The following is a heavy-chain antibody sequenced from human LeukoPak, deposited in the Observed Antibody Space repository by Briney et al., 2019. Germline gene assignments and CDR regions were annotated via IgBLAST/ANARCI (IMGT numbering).Heavy chain of an antibody. CDR1: GGSISSYY. Sequence: SETLSLTCTVSGGSISSYYWSWIRQPPGKGLEWIGYIYYSGSTNYNPSLKSRVTISVDTSRNQFSLKLSSVTAADTAVYYCARGSETPYYYYMDVWGKGTTVTVSS. V-gene: IGHV4-59*12. CDR2: IYYSGST. J-gene: IGHJ6*03. CDR3: ARGSETPYYYYMDV.